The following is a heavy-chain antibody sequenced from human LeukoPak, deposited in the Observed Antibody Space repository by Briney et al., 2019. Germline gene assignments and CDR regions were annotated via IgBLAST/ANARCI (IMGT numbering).Heavy chain of an antibody. CDR3: ARAITNYGYIFDY. V-gene: IGHV3-7*01. CDR2: IKQDGSEK. J-gene: IGHJ4*02. CDR1: GFTFSSYW. D-gene: IGHD5-18*01. Sequence: GGSLRLSCAASGFTFSSYWMSWVRQAPGKGLEWVANIKQDGSEKYYADSVKGRFTISRDNAKNSLYLQMNSLRAEDTAVYYCARAITNYGYIFDYWGQGTLVTVSS.